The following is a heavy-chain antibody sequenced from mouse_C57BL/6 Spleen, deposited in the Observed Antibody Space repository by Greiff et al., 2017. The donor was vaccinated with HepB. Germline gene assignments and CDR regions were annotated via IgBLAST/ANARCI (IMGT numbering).Heavy chain of an antibody. J-gene: IGHJ2*01. CDR2: ISSGSSTI. CDR1: GFTFSDYG. Sequence: EVKVEESGGGLVKPGGSLKLSCAASGFTFSDYGMHWVRQAPEKGLEWVAYISSGSSTIYYADTVKGRFTISRDNAKNTLFLQMTSLRSEDTAMYYCARHGSSPFDYWGQGTTLTVSS. CDR3: ARHGSSPFDY. V-gene: IGHV5-17*01. D-gene: IGHD1-1*01.